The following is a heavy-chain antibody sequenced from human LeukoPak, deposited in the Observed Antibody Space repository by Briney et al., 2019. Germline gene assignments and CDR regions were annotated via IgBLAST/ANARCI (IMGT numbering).Heavy chain of an antibody. CDR2: IYYGGST. D-gene: IGHD3-22*01. Sequence: SQTLSLTCTVSGGSISSGGYYWSWIRQHPGKGLEWIGYIYYGGSTSYNPSLKSRVTISLDTSKNQFSLKLSSVTAADTAVYYCAIYDSSGYYPDYWGQGALVTVSS. J-gene: IGHJ4*02. CDR3: AIYDSSGYYPDY. V-gene: IGHV4-31*03. CDR1: GGSISSGGYY.